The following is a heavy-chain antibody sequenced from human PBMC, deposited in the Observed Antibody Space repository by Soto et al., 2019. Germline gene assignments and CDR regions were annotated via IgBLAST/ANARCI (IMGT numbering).Heavy chain of an antibody. J-gene: IGHJ6*02. Sequence: SETLSLTCSVSGVSVSSDYWNWVRQPAGKGLEWIGRIHPSGKTNYNPSLESRISMSVDTSKNQLSLILNSVTAADTAVYFCARALADYSYHMDVWGQGTTVTVSS. V-gene: IGHV4-4*07. D-gene: IGHD6-19*01. CDR1: GVSVSSDY. CDR2: IHPSGKT. CDR3: ARALADYSYHMDV.